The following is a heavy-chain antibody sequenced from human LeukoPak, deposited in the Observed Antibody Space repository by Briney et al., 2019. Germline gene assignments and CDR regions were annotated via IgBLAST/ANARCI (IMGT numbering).Heavy chain of an antibody. CDR2: IIPIFGTA. CDR3: ARVSSSWYYFDY. D-gene: IGHD6-13*01. Sequence: ASVTVSCTASGGTFSSYAISWVRQAPGQGLEWMGGIIPIFGTANHAQKFQGRVTITADESTSTAYMELSSLRSEDTAVYYCARVSSSWYYFDYWGQGTLVTVSS. V-gene: IGHV1-69*13. CDR1: GGTFSSYA. J-gene: IGHJ4*02.